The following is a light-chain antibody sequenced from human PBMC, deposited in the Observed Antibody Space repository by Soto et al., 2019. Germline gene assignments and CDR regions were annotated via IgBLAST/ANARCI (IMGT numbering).Light chain of an antibody. CDR1: QGISSY. Sequence: AIRMTQSPSSLSASTGDRVTITCRASQGISSYLAWYQQKPGKAPKLLIYAASTLQSGVPSRFSGSGSGTDLTLTISCLQSEDFATYYCQQYYSYPRTFDQGTKVEIK. CDR2: AAS. J-gene: IGKJ1*01. V-gene: IGKV1-8*01. CDR3: QQYYSYPRT.